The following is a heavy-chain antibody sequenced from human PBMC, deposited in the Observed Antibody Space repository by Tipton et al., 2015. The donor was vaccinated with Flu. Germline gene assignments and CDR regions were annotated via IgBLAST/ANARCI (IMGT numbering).Heavy chain of an antibody. CDR1: GGSFSGYY. CDR3: ARLSCGYRAHDY. CDR2: INHSGHT. Sequence: TLSLTCAVYGGSFSGYYWSWIRQPPGKGLEWIGEINHSGHTNYNPSLKSRVTISVDTSKNQFSLKLSSVTAADTAVYYCARLSCGYRAHDYWGQGTLVTVSS. D-gene: IGHD3-22*01. V-gene: IGHV4-34*01. J-gene: IGHJ4*02.